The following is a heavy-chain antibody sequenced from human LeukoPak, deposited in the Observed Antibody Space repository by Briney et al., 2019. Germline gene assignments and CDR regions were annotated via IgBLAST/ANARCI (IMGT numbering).Heavy chain of an antibody. Sequence: GASVKVSCKASGYTFTGYYMHWVRQAPGQGLEWMGRINPYSGGTNYAQKFQGRVTMTRDTSINTAYMELSRLRSDDTAVYYCARVRSPRFGELSLDYWGQGTLVTVSS. J-gene: IGHJ4*02. CDR1: GYTFTGYY. V-gene: IGHV1-2*06. CDR2: INPYSGGT. D-gene: IGHD3-10*01. CDR3: ARVRSPRFGELSLDY.